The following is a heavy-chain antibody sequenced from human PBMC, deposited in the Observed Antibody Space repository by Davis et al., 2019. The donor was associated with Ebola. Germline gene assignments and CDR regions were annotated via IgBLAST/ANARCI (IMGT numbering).Heavy chain of an antibody. Sequence: GESLKISCVASGFTFSSYAMSWVRQAPGKGLEWISGISASGGTTVYTDSVRGRFTISRDNSKNTLYLQMDSLRAGDTAVYFCAKDAGGGERAYTWGTFDYWGQGTLVTVSS. CDR3: AKDAGGGERAYTWGTFDY. CDR1: GFTFSSYA. CDR2: ISASGGTT. D-gene: IGHD3-16*01. J-gene: IGHJ4*02. V-gene: IGHV3-23*01.